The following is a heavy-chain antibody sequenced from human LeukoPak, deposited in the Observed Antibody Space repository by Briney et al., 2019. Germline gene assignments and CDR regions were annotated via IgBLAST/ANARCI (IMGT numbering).Heavy chain of an antibody. V-gene: IGHV3-23*01. D-gene: IGHD3-16*01. J-gene: IGHJ4*02. CDR3: AKDWAPVLYYFDY. Sequence: GGSLRLSCAASGFTFSSYAMSWVRQAPGKGLEWVSAISCSGGSTYYADSVKGRFTISRDNSKNTLYLQMSSLRAEDTAVYYCAKDWAPVLYYFDYGGQGTLVTVS. CDR2: ISCSGGST. CDR1: GFTFSSYA.